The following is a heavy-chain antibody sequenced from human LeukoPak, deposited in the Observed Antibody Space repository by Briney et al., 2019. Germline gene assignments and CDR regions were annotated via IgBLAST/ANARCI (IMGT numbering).Heavy chain of an antibody. V-gene: IGHV4-59*01. J-gene: IGHJ4*02. D-gene: IGHD4-23*01. CDR2: IYYSGST. Sequence: PSETLSLTCTVSGGSISSYYWSWIRQPPGKGLEWIGYIYYSGSTNYNPSLKSRVTISVDTSKNQFSLKLSSVTAADTAVYYCAGTYYGGNYWGQGTLVTVSS. CDR1: GGSISSYY. CDR3: AGTYYGGNY.